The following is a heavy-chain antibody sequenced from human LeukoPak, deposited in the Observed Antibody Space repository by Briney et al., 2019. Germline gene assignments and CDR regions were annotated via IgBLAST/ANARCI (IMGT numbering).Heavy chain of an antibody. V-gene: IGHV1-18*04. Sequence: ASVKVSCKASGYTFTSYGISWVRQAPGQGLEWMGWISAYNGNTNYAQKLQGRVTMTTDTSTSTAYMELRSLGSDDTAVYYCARDTCSGGSCYWGYWGQGTLVAVSS. CDR3: ARDTCSGGSCYWGY. CDR2: ISAYNGNT. J-gene: IGHJ4*02. CDR1: GYTFTSYG. D-gene: IGHD2-15*01.